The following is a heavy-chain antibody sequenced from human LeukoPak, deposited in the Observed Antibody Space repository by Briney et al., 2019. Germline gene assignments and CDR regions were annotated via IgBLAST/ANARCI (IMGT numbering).Heavy chain of an antibody. CDR1: GGTFSSYA. CDR3: ARSHPEHDFWSGYYFDY. Sequence: SVKVSCKASGGTFSSYAISWVRQAPGQGLEWMGGIIPIFGTANYAQKFQGRVTITTDESTSTDYMELSSLRSEDTAVYYCARSHPEHDFWSGYYFDYWGQGTLVTVSS. J-gene: IGHJ4*02. CDR2: IIPIFGTA. V-gene: IGHV1-69*05. D-gene: IGHD3-3*01.